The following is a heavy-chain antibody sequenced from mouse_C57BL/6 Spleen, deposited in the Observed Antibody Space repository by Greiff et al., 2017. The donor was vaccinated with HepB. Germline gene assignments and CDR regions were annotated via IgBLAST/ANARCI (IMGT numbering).Heavy chain of an antibody. CDR1: GFTFSSYA. J-gene: IGHJ4*01. CDR2: ISDGGSYT. D-gene: IGHD2-4*01. CDR3: ARGDYDYDDAMDY. V-gene: IGHV5-4*01. Sequence: EVQGVESGGGLVKPGGSLKLSCAASGFTFSSYALSWVRQTPEKRLEWVATISDGGSYTYYPDNVKDRFTISRDNAKNNLYLQMRHLKSEDTAMYYCARGDYDYDDAMDYWGQGTSVTVSS.